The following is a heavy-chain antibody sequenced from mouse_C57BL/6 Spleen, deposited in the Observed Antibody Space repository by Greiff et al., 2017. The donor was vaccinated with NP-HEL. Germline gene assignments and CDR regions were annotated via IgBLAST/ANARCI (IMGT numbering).Heavy chain of an antibody. CDR1: GYAFSSSW. D-gene: IGHD1-1*01. CDR3: ASTVVGYFDY. V-gene: IGHV1-82*01. J-gene: IGHJ2*01. Sequence: QVQLQQSGPELVKPGASVKISCKASGYAFSSSWMNWVKQRPGKGLEWIGRIYPGDGDTNYNGKFKGKATLTADKSSSTAYMQLSSLTSEDAAVYFCASTVVGYFDYWGKGTTLTVAS. CDR2: IYPGDGDT.